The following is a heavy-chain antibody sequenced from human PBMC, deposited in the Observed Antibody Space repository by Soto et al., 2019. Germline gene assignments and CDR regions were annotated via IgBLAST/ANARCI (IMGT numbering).Heavy chain of an antibody. J-gene: IGHJ6*03. Sequence: GGFLRLSCAASGFIFSSYGMHWVRQAPGKGLEWVAVIWYDGSDKYYEDSVKGRFTISRDNSKNMLFLQMNSLTAEDTAVYYCARGTGNSYYYMDVWGKGTTVTVSS. V-gene: IGHV3-33*01. CDR3: ARGTGNSYYYMDV. CDR1: GFIFSSYG. CDR2: IWYDGSDK.